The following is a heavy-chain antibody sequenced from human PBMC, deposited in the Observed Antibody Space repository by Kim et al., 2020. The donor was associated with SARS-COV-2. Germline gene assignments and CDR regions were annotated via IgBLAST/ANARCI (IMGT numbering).Heavy chain of an antibody. CDR2: GST. J-gene: IGHJ4*02. CDR3: PKDGPPCRN. Sequence: GSTFYADSVKGRFTISTENSRKTLYLQMNSLRDEDTAIYFCPKDGPPCRNWGQGTLVTVSS. V-gene: IGHV3-23*01.